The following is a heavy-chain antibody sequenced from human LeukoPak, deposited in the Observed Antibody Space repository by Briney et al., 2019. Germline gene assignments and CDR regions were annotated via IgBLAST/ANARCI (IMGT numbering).Heavy chain of an antibody. CDR2: IWYDGSNK. Sequence: QPGGSLRLSCAASGFTFSSHGMHWVRQAPGKGLEWVAVIWYDGSNKYYADSVKGRFTISRDNSKNTLYLQMNSLRAEDTAAYYCARDLAGFFVYGMDVWGQGTTVTVSS. D-gene: IGHD3-3*01. CDR3: ARDLAGFFVYGMDV. V-gene: IGHV3-33*01. CDR1: GFTFSSHG. J-gene: IGHJ6*02.